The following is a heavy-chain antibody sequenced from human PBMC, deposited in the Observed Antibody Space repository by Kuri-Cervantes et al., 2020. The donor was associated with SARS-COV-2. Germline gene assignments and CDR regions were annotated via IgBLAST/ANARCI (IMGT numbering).Heavy chain of an antibody. CDR3: ARAGGSGGTSNYHYYMDV. J-gene: IGHJ6*03. CDR1: GFTFSSHS. CDR2: TSSGSTYI. Sequence: GGSLRLSCAASGFTFSSHSMNWVRQAPGKGLEWVSCTSSGSTYIYYVDSVKGRFTISRDNAKNSLHLQMNSLRAEDTAVYYCARAGGSGGTSNYHYYMDVWGKGTTVTVSS. D-gene: IGHD2-15*01. V-gene: IGHV3-21*01.